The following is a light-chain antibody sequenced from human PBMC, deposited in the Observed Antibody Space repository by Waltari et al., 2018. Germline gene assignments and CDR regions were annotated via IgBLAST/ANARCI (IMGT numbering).Light chain of an antibody. Sequence: ELTQSPGTLSLSPGERATLSCRASQSITKRYFAWYQQKPGQAPRLLIYGASSRAAGIPDRFSGAVSGTDFTLTISRLEPEDSAVYYCQQYGSSIMYTVGQGTKLEIK. J-gene: IGKJ2*01. CDR3: QQYGSSIMYT. V-gene: IGKV3-20*01. CDR1: QSITKRY. CDR2: GAS.